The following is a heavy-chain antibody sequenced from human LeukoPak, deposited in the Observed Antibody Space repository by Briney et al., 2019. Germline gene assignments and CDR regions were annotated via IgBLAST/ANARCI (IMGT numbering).Heavy chain of an antibody. CDR3: ARDFGSADFWSGNSDY. V-gene: IGHV3-30-3*01. CDR2: ISYDGSNK. Sequence: GGSLRLSCAASGFTFSSYAMHWVRQDPGKGLEGVAVISYDGSNKYYADSVQGRSTISRDNSKNTLYLQMNSLRAEDTAVYYCARDFGSADFWSGNSDYWGKGTLVTVSS. D-gene: IGHD3-3*01. CDR1: GFTFSSYA. J-gene: IGHJ4*02.